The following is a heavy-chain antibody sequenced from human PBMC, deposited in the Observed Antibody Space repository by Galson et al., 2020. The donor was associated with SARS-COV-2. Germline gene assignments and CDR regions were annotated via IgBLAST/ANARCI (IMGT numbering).Heavy chain of an antibody. CDR2: IKSKTDGGKK. Sequence: GGTLRLSCAASGFTFSNAWMSWVRQAPGKGLEWVGRIKSKTDGGKKDYAAPVKGRFTISRDDSKNTLYLQMNSLKTEDTAVYYCTTYYHYDILTGYCYWWYWGQGTLVTGSS. V-gene: IGHV3-15*01. CDR3: TTYYHYDILTGYCYWWY. D-gene: IGHD3-9*01. J-gene: IGHJ4*02. CDR1: GFTFSNAW.